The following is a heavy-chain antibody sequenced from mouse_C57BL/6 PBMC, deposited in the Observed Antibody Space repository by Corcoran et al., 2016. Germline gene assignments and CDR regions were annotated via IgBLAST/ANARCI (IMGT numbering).Heavy chain of an antibody. V-gene: IGHV1-66*01. J-gene: IGHJ2*01. CDR1: GYSFTSYY. CDR3: ARPSITTVVASCDY. CDR2: IYPGSGNT. D-gene: IGHD1-1*01. Sequence: QVQLQQSGPELVTPGASVKISCKASGYSFTSYYIHWVKQRPGQGLEWIGWIYPGSGNTKYNEKFKGKATLTAATSTSTAYMQLSSLTSEDSAVYYCARPSITTVVASCDYWGQGTTLTVSS.